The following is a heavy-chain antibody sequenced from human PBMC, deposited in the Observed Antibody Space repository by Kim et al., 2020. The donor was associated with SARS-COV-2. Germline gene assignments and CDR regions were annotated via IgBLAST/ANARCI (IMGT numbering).Heavy chain of an antibody. V-gene: IGHV4-31*03. CDR3: ARDPPSYDFWSGWNGAFDI. Sequence: SETLSLTCTVSGGSISSGGYYWSWIRQHPGKGLEWIGYIYYSGSTYYNPSLKSRVTISVDTSKNQFSLKLSSVTAADTAVYYCARDPPSYDFWSGWNGAFDIWGQGTMVTVSS. D-gene: IGHD3-3*01. J-gene: IGHJ3*02. CDR1: GGSISSGGYY. CDR2: IYYSGST.